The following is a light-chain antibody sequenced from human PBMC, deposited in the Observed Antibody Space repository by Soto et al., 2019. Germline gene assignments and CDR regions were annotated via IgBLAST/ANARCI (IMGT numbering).Light chain of an antibody. J-gene: IGKJ1*01. CDR1: QSVSSNY. CDR3: QKYGSSPT. Sequence: EIVLTQSPGTLSLSPGERATLSCRSSQSVSSNYLAWYQQKPDQAPRLVIYDVSGRATGVPDRFSGSGSGTDFTLTISRLEPEDFEVYYCQKYGSSPTFGQGTKVEIK. CDR2: DVS. V-gene: IGKV3-20*01.